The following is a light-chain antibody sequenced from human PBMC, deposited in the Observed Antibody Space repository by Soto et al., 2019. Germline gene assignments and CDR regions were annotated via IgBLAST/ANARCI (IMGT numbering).Light chain of an antibody. CDR3: QSYDSSLSGRVV. CDR1: SSNIGAGYD. CDR2: GNS. V-gene: IGLV1-40*01. Sequence: QSVLTQPPSVSGAPGQRVTISCTGSSSNIGAGYDVHWYQQLPGTAPKPLIYGNSNRPSGVPDRFSGSKSGTSASLAITGLQAEDEADYYCQSYDSSLSGRVVFGGGTQLTVL. J-gene: IGLJ2*01.